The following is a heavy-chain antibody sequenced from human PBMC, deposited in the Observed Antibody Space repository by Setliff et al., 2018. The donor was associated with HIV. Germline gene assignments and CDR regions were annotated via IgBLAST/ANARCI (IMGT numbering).Heavy chain of an antibody. Sequence: GASVKVSCKVSGYSFTDYFMHWVQQAPGKGLEWMGLVDPENGETRYAETFQGRLTITADTSTDTVYMELSSLRSEDTAVYYCATSIAVAGSSAFDFWGQGTMVTVSS. CDR1: GYSFTDYF. CDR2: VDPENGET. J-gene: IGHJ3*01. D-gene: IGHD6-19*01. CDR3: ATSIAVAGSSAFDF. V-gene: IGHV1-69-2*01.